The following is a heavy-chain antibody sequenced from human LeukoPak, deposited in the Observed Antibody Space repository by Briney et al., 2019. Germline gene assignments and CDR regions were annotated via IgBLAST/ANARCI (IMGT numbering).Heavy chain of an antibody. CDR3: ARGRNSYGDNFDY. D-gene: IGHD5-18*01. J-gene: IGHJ4*02. V-gene: IGHV5-51*01. CDR2: IYPGDSDT. CDR1: GYSFTSYW. Sequence: GESLKISCKGSGYSFTSYWIGGVRQMPGKGLEWMGIIYPGDSDTRYSPSFQGQVTISADKSISTAYLQWSSLKASDTAMYYCARGRNSYGDNFDYWGQGTLVTVSS.